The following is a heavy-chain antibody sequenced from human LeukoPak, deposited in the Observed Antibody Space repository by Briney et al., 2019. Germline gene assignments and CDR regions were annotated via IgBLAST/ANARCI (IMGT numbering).Heavy chain of an antibody. CDR3: ARTWIQAPFDY. D-gene: IGHD5-18*01. CDR1: GGSFSGYY. V-gene: IGHV4-34*01. Sequence: PSETLSLTCAVYGGSFSGYYWSWIRQPPGKGLEWIGEINHSGSTNYNPSLKSRVTTSVDTSKNQFSLKLSSVTAADTAVYYCARTWIQAPFDYWGQGTLVTVSS. J-gene: IGHJ4*02. CDR2: INHSGST.